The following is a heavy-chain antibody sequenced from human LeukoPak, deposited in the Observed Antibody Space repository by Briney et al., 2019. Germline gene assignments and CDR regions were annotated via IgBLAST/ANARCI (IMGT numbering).Heavy chain of an antibody. V-gene: IGHV1-69*05. CDR3: ARDARGGYSYGYVPNFDY. CDR2: IIHIFGTA. CDR1: GGTISSYA. D-gene: IGHD5-18*01. J-gene: IGHJ4*02. Sequence: ASVKVSCKASGGTISSYAISWVRQAPGQGLEWMGGIIHIFGTANYAQKFQGRVTITTDESTSTAYMELSSLRSEDTAVYYCARDARGGYSYGYVPNFDYWGQGTLVTVSS.